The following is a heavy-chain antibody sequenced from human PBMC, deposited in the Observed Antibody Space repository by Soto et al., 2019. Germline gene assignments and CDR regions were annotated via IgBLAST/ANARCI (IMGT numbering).Heavy chain of an antibody. D-gene: IGHD3-22*01. J-gene: IGHJ4*02. CDR1: GYTFTSYG. CDR2: ISAYNGNT. Sequence: ASVKVSCKASGYTFTSYGISWVRQAPGQGLEWMGWISAYNGNTNYAQKLQGRVTMTTDTSTSTAYMELRSLRSDDTAVYYCARGPPITMIVVVTPFDYWGQGTLVTVS. V-gene: IGHV1-18*01. CDR3: ARGPPITMIVVVTPFDY.